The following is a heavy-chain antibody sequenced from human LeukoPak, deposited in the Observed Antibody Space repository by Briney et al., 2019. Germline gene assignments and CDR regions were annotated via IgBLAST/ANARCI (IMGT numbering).Heavy chain of an antibody. Sequence: GGSLRLSCAASGFTFSSYGMSWVRQAPGKGLEWVSAISGSGGSTYYADSVKGRFTISRDNSKNTLYLQMNSLRAEDTAVYYCARMMDYYDSDGYPPPAAADYWGQGTLVTVSS. J-gene: IGHJ4*02. V-gene: IGHV3-23*01. CDR1: GFTFSSYG. CDR3: ARMMDYYDSDGYPPPAAADY. D-gene: IGHD3-22*01. CDR2: ISGSGGST.